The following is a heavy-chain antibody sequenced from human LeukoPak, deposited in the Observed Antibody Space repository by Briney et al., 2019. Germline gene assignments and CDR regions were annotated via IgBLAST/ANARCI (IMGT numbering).Heavy chain of an antibody. CDR1: GYTFTSYG. J-gene: IGHJ6*03. V-gene: IGHV1-18*01. CDR3: ARVITIFGNYYYYYMDV. Sequence: ASVKVSCKASGYTFTSYGISWVRQAPGQGLEWMGWISAYNGNTNYAQTLQGRVTMTTDTSKSTAYMELRSLRSDDTAVYYCARVITIFGNYYYYYMDVWGKGTTVTVSS. D-gene: IGHD3-3*01. CDR2: ISAYNGNT.